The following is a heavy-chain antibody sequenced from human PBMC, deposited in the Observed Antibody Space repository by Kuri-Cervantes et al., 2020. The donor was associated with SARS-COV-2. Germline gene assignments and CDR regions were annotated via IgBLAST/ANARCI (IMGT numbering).Heavy chain of an antibody. V-gene: IGHV4-39*01. D-gene: IGHD3-22*01. J-gene: IGHJ3*02. CDR2: IYYSGST. Sequence: SETLSLTCTVSGGSISSSSYYWGWIRQPPGKGLEWIGSIYYSGSTYYNPSLKSRVTISVDTSKNQFSLKLSSVTAADTAVYYCARDYYDSSGYYVVDAFDIWGQGTMVTVSS. CDR3: ARDYYDSSGYYVVDAFDI. CDR1: GGSISSSSYY.